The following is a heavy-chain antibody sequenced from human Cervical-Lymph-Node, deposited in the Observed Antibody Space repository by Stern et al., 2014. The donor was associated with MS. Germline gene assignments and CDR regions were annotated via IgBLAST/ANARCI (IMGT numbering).Heavy chain of an antibody. CDR2: IYYSGST. D-gene: IGHD5-24*01. V-gene: IGHV4-59*01. Sequence: VQLLESGPGLVKPSETLSLTCTVSGGSISGYDRSWIRQPPGKGLEWIGHIYYSGSTNYMPSLKSRVSISIDTPKNQFSLKLSSVTAADTAVYYCARSRDAYSPLAYWGQGALVTVSS. J-gene: IGHJ4*02. CDR1: GGSISGYD. CDR3: ARSRDAYSPLAY.